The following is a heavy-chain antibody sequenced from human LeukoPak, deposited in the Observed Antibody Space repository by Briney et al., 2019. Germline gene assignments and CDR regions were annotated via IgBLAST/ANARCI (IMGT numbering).Heavy chain of an antibody. CDR2: MNPNSGNT. CDR3: ARRIAAAGD. CDR1: VYTFTSYD. V-gene: IGHV1-8*01. J-gene: IGHJ4*02. D-gene: IGHD6-13*01. Sequence: ASVKVSCKASVYTFTSYDINWVRQAIGQGLEWMGWMNPNSGNTGYAQKFQGRVTMTRDTSISTAYMELSSLRSEDTAVYYCARRIAAAGDWGQGTLVTVSS.